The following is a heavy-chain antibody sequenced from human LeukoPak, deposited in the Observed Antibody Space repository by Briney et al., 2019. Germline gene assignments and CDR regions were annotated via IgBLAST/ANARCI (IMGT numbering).Heavy chain of an antibody. Sequence: PGGSLRLSCVASGFTFRTYAMHWARQAPGKGPEWVTFTSKDEKNKFYADSVKGRFTVSRDNSKNTVYLQMNRLRLEDTAVYYCARAFSYGPEPFDFWGQRSLVTVSS. CDR1: GFTFRTYA. V-gene: IGHV3-30*03. J-gene: IGHJ4*02. D-gene: IGHD3-10*01. CDR2: TSKDEKNK. CDR3: ARAFSYGPEPFDF.